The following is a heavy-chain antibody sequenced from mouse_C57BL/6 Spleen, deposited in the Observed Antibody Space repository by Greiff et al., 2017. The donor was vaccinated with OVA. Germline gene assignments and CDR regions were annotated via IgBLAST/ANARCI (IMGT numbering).Heavy chain of an antibody. CDR2: IHPNSGST. CDR1: GYTFTSYW. CDR3: ARSHYYGSSYGYFDY. Sequence: VQLQQPGAELVKPGASVKLSCKASGYTFTSYWMHWVKQRPGQGLEWIGMIHPNSGSTNYNEKFKSKATLTVDKSSSTAYMQLSSLTSEDSAVYYCARSHYYGSSYGYFDYWGQGTTLTVSS. J-gene: IGHJ2*01. V-gene: IGHV1-64*01. D-gene: IGHD1-1*01.